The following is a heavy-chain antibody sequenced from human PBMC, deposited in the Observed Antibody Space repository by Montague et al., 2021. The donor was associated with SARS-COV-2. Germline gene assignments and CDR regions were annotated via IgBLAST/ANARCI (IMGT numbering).Heavy chain of an antibody. J-gene: IGHJ3*01. CDR3: AREGAYGEYEDAFDV. CDR2: VNHSGST. Sequence: SETLSLTCAVYGGSFSGYHWSWIRRPPGKGLEWIGEVNHSGSTNYNPSLKSRVTISADTSKNQFSLRLNSVTAADTALYYCAREGAYGEYEDAFDVWGQGTLVIVSS. CDR1: GGSFSGYH. V-gene: IGHV4-34*01. D-gene: IGHD2-21*01.